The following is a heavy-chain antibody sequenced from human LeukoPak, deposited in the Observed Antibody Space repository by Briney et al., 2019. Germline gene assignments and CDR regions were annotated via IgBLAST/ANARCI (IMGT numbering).Heavy chain of an antibody. CDR3: ARYAGTDHFDY. V-gene: IGHV4-38-2*01. CDR1: DYSISSGYY. D-gene: IGHD3-10*01. Sequence: SETLSLTCVVSDYSISSGYYCGWIRQPPGKGLEWIGSIYHSGGNTYYNPSLKSRVTISVDTSKNQFSLKVSSVTAADTAVYHCARYAGTDHFDYWGQGTLVTVSS. CDR2: IYHSGGNT. J-gene: IGHJ4*02.